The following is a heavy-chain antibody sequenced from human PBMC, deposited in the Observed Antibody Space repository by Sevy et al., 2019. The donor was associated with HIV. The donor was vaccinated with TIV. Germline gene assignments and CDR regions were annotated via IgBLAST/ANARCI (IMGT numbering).Heavy chain of an antibody. V-gene: IGHV3-30*04. CDR2: VSYDGADT. Sequence: GGSLRLSCAASGSTFSNYAMHWVRQTPDRGLEWVAVVSYDGADTSYADSGKGRFTVPRDNSKSTLYLQMNSLRVDDSAVYFCARFPPQRAFDIWGQGTTVTVSS. CDR1: GSTFSNYA. CDR3: ARFPPQRAFDI. J-gene: IGHJ3*02.